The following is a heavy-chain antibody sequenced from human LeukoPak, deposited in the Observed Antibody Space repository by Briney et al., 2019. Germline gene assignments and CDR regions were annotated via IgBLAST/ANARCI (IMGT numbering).Heavy chain of an antibody. J-gene: IGHJ5*02. Sequence: GGSLRLSCGASGFTFSRYAMSWVRQAPGKGLQWVSQIDGSGGAIYYADSVRGRFTISRDNSKNTLFLEMNSLKIEDTAVYYCTTLGNTMIVLAAGWFDPWGQGTLVTVSS. D-gene: IGHD3-22*01. V-gene: IGHV3-23*01. CDR2: IDGSGGAI. CDR3: TTLGNTMIVLAAGWFDP. CDR1: GFTFSRYA.